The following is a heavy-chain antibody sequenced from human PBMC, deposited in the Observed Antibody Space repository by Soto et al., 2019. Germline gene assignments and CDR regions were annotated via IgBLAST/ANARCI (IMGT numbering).Heavy chain of an antibody. D-gene: IGHD3-9*01. CDR1: GFSLSNARMG. Sequence: QVTLKESGPVLVKPTETLTLTCTVSGFSLSNARMGVSWIRQPPGKALEWLAHIFSNDEKSYSTSLKSRLTISKDTSKSQVVLTMTNMDPVDTATDYCARSLRCYDILTGYYTSSNWFDPWGQGTLVTVSS. CDR3: ARSLRCYDILTGYYTSSNWFDP. CDR2: IFSNDEK. V-gene: IGHV2-26*01. J-gene: IGHJ5*02.